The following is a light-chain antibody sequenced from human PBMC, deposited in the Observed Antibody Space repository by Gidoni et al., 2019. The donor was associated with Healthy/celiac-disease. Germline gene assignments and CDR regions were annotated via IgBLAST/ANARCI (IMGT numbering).Light chain of an antibody. V-gene: IGKV1-39*01. CDR1: QSISSY. Sequence: DIQMTQSPSSLSASVGDRVTITCRASQSISSYLNWYQQKPGKAPKLLIYAASSLQSGVPSRFSGSGSGTDFTLTISSLQPEDFATYYCQQSYSTPQTFGGGKKVEIK. CDR3: QQSYSTPQT. J-gene: IGKJ4*01. CDR2: AAS.